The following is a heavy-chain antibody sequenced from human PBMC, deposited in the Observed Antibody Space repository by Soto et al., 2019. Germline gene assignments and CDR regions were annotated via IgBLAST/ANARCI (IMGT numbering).Heavy chain of an antibody. J-gene: IGHJ4*02. V-gene: IGHV1-3*01. CDR1: GYTFTKYA. D-gene: IGHD6-13*01. Sequence: ASVKVSCKASGYTFTKYAMHWVRQAPGQRLEWMGWINAGNGNTEYSQKFQGRVTITRDTSASTAYMELSSLRCEDTGVYYCARGGGGTAAAGTRLDVWGQGSLVTVSS. CDR2: INAGNGNT. CDR3: ARGGGGTAAAGTRLDV.